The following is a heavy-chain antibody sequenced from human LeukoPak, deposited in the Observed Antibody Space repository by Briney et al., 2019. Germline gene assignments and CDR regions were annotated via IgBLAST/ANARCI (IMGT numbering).Heavy chain of an antibody. CDR3: ARGGWFGEFYYFDY. CDR2: IYYSGST. Sequence: TSETLSLTCTVSGGSISSYYWSWIRQPPGKGLEWIGYIYYSGSTNYNPSLKSRVTISVDTSKNQFSLKLSSVTAADTAVYYCARGGWFGEFYYFDYWGQETLVTVSS. V-gene: IGHV4-59*08. J-gene: IGHJ4*02. CDR1: GGSISSYY. D-gene: IGHD3-10*01.